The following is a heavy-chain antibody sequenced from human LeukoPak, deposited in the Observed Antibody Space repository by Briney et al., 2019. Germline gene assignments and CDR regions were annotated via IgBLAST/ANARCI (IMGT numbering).Heavy chain of an antibody. Sequence: SETLSLTRTVSGGSISSYHWIWIRQPAGKGLEWIGRINSNGDTVYNPSLKSRATMSLDMTNNQFSLKLSSVTAADTAVYYCARDRGLDGSDQLDSWGPGTLVTVSS. J-gene: IGHJ5*01. CDR2: INSNGDT. V-gene: IGHV4-4*07. CDR1: GGSISSYH. CDR3: ARDRGLDGSDQLDS. D-gene: IGHD3-10*01.